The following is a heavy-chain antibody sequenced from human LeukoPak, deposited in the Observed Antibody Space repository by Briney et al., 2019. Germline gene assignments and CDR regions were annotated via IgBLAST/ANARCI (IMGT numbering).Heavy chain of an antibody. CDR2: IIASGDST. D-gene: IGHD6-13*01. CDR1: GFTFSRYA. Sequence: GGSLGLSCAASGFTFSRYAMSWVRQAPGKGLEWVSAIIASGDSTYFADSVKGRFTISRDNSKSTLYLQMNSLRAEDTAVYYCAKYSSRSGMDVWGQGTTVTVSS. J-gene: IGHJ6*02. V-gene: IGHV3-23*01. CDR3: AKYSSRSGMDV.